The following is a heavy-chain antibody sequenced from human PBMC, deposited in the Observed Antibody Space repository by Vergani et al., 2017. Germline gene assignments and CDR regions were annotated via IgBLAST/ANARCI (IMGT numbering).Heavy chain of an antibody. CDR3: TRGTVTHSYY. Sequence: EVQLVESGGGLVQPGRSLRLSCTASGFTFGDYAMSWVRQAPGKGMEWVGFIRSKAYGGTTEYAASVNGRFTISRDDSKSIAYLQMNSLKTEDTAVYYCTRGTVTHSYYWGQGTLVTVSS. D-gene: IGHD4-23*01. J-gene: IGHJ4*02. CDR2: IRSKAYGGTT. V-gene: IGHV3-49*04. CDR1: GFTFGDYA.